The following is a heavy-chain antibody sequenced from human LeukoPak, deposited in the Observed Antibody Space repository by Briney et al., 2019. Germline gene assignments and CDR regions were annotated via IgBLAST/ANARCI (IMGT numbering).Heavy chain of an antibody. CDR2: VRYDGSNK. V-gene: IGHV3-30*02. D-gene: IGHD3-9*01. CDR1: GFTFSSYG. J-gene: IGHJ3*02. Sequence: PGGSLRLSCAASGFTFSSYGMHWVRQAPGKGLEWVAFVRYDGSNKYYADSVKGRFTISRDNSKNTLYLQMNSLRAEDTAVYYCARQFPFYDILTGYYLHDAFDIWGQGTMVTVSS. CDR3: ARQFPFYDILTGYYLHDAFDI.